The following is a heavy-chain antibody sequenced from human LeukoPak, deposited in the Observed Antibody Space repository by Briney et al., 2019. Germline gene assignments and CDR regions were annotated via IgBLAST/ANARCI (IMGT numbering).Heavy chain of an antibody. J-gene: IGHJ4*02. CDR3: AREILRQWPD. D-gene: IGHD6-19*01. V-gene: IGHV3-21*01. CDR1: GFTFSSYS. CDR2: ISSSSSYI. Sequence: PGGSLRLSCAASGFTFSSYSMNWVRQAPGKGLEWVSSISSSSSYIYYADSVKGRFTISRDNAKNLLYLQMNSLRAEDTAVYYCAREILRQWPDWGQGTLVTVSS.